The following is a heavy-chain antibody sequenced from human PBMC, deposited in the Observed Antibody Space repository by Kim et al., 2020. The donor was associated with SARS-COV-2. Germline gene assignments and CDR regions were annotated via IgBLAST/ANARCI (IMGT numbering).Heavy chain of an antibody. D-gene: IGHD5-18*01. V-gene: IGHV3-11*01. J-gene: IGHJ4*02. CDR3: ASAPWIQLWLLFY. Sequence: YADSVKCRFTISRDNAKNSLYLQMNSLRAEDTAVYYCASAPWIQLWLLFYWGQGTLVTASS.